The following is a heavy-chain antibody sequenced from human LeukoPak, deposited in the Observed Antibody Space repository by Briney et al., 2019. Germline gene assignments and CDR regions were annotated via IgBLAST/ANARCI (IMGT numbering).Heavy chain of an antibody. CDR2: IWYDGSNK. V-gene: IGHV3-33*01. Sequence: PGGSLRLSCAASGFTFSSYGMHWVRQAPGKGLEWVAVIWYDGSNKYYADSVKGRFTISRDNSKNTLYLQMNSLRAEDTAVYYCAREKWYYDSSGYYYWGQGTLVTVSS. D-gene: IGHD3-22*01. CDR1: GFTFSSYG. J-gene: IGHJ4*02. CDR3: AREKWYYDSSGYYY.